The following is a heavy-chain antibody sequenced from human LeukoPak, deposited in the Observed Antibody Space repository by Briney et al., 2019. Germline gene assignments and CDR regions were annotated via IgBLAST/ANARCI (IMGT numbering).Heavy chain of an antibody. D-gene: IGHD5-24*01. J-gene: IGHJ4*02. CDR3: AKDRHAWPTNFAS. CDR1: GFTFSTYA. V-gene: IGHV3-23*01. Sequence: PGGSLRLSCAASGFTFSTYAVNWVRQAPGKGLELGSAISSSGGTTYQADSVKGRFSISRANSKNPLYPPMNSLRAADTAIYYCAKDRHAWPTNFASWGQGTLVTVSA. CDR2: ISSSGGTT.